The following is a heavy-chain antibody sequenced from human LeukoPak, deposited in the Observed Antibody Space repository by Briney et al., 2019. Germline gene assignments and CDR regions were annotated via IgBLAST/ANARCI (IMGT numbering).Heavy chain of an antibody. CDR2: IYHSGST. CDR1: GYSISSGYY. J-gene: IGHJ5*02. Sequence: PPETLSLTCTVSGYSISSGYYWGWIRQPPGKGLEWIGSIYHSGSTYYNPSLKSRVTISVDTSKNQFSLKLSSVTAADTAVYYCARDHGYCSGGSCYEGWFDPWGQGTLVTVSS. CDR3: ARDHGYCSGGSCYEGWFDP. D-gene: IGHD2-15*01. V-gene: IGHV4-38-2*02.